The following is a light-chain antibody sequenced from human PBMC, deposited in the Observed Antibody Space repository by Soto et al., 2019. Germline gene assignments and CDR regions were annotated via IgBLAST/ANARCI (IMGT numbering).Light chain of an antibody. CDR2: EVS. Sequence: QSALTQPASVSGSPGQSITISCSGASSDIGPYDYVSWYQHHPGRAPKLLIYEVSNRPSGVFYRFSGSKSGNTASLTISGLQAEDEGDYYCTTFAPGRIYVFGSGTKVTVL. J-gene: IGLJ1*01. CDR3: TTFAPGRIYV. V-gene: IGLV2-14*01. CDR1: SSDIGPYDY.